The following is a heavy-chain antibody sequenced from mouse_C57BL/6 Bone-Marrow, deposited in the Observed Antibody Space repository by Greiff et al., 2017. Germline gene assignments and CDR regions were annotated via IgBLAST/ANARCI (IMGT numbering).Heavy chain of an antibody. CDR3: TTDYDYDLAWFAY. Sequence: EVMLVESGAELVRPGASVKLSCTASGFNIKDDYMHWVKQRPEQGLEWIGWIYPENGDTEYASKFQGKATITADTSSNTAYLQLSSLTSEDTAVYYCTTDYDYDLAWFAYWGQGTLVTVSA. CDR1: GFNIKDDY. J-gene: IGHJ3*01. CDR2: IYPENGDT. V-gene: IGHV14-4*01. D-gene: IGHD2-4*01.